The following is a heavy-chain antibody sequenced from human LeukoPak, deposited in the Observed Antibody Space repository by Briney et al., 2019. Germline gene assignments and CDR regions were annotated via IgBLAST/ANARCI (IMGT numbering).Heavy chain of an antibody. D-gene: IGHD3-9*01. CDR1: GFTVSSNY. CDR2: IYSDGST. J-gene: IGHJ3*02. CDR3: ARTRGYDILTGYGI. Sequence: GGSLRLSCAASGFTVSSNYMSWVRQAPGKGLEWVSVIYSDGSTDYADSVKGRFTISRDNAKNSLYLQMNSLRAEDTAVCYCARTRGYDILTGYGIWGQGTMVTVSS. V-gene: IGHV3-66*01.